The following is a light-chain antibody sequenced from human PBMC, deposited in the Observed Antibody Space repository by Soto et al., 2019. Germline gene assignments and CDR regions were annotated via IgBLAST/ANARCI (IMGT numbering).Light chain of an antibody. CDR2: GAS. CDR3: QKYNTWPPIT. CDR1: QSVSSN. V-gene: IGKV3-15*01. Sequence: EIVMTQSPATLSVSPGERATLSCRASQSVSSNLAWYQQKPGQAPRLLIFGASTRATGIPARFSGSGSGTDFTLTTISLQSEDFAVYSCQKYNTWPPITSAPGTRLDIK. J-gene: IGKJ5*01.